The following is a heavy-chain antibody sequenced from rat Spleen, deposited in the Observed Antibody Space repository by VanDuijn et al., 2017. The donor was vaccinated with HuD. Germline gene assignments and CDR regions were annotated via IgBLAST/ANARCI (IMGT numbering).Heavy chain of an antibody. Sequence: EVQLVESGGGSVQPGRSMRLSCAVSGLSFSNYDMAWVRQAPTKGLERVASISYDGTATYYRDSVKGRFTLSRDNVKSTLYLQMDSLRSEDTATYYCARHRGPGYNYYVMDAWGQGASVTVSS. D-gene: IGHD1-4*01. J-gene: IGHJ4*01. V-gene: IGHV5-25*01. CDR1: GLSFSNYD. CDR3: ARHRGPGYNYYVMDA. CDR2: ISYDGTAT.